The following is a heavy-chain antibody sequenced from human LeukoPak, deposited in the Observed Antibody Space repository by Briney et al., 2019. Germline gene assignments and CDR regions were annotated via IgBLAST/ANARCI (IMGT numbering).Heavy chain of an antibody. CDR1: GYTFTSYY. V-gene: IGHV1-46*01. CDR2: INPSGGST. D-gene: IGHD6-6*01. Sequence: ASVKVSCKASGYTFTSYYMHCVRQAPGQGLEWMGIINPSGGSTSYAQKFQGRVTMTRDTSTSTVYMELSSLRSEDTAVYYCARSSSSGYFDYWGQGTLVTVSS. J-gene: IGHJ4*02. CDR3: ARSSSSGYFDY.